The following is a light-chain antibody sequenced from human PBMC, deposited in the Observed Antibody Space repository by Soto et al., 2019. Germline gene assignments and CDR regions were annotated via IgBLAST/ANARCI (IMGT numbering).Light chain of an antibody. CDR3: QQYGTSPLT. J-gene: IGKJ4*01. Sequence: ETVLTQSPDTLSLSPGEGATLSCRASQTVKNNYLAWYQQRRGLAPRLLIYSASGRATGIPDRFSGSGSGTDFTLTITRLEPEDFAVYYCQQYGTSPLTFGGGTKVDIK. V-gene: IGKV3-20*01. CDR2: SAS. CDR1: QTVKNNY.